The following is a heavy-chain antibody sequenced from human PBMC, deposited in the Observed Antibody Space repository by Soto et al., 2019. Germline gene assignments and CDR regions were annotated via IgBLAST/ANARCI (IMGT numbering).Heavy chain of an antibody. Sequence: SETLSLTCTVGSISTYYWSWIRQPPVKGLQWIGYIYYMGRNNYNPHLKSRVNMSIDTSTNQFSMRLSSVTAADTAIYYCARDPVGATQFDYWGQGAPVTVSS. V-gene: IGHV4-59*01. CDR3: ARDPVGATQFDY. CDR1: GSISTYY. J-gene: IGHJ4*02. D-gene: IGHD1-26*01. CDR2: IYYMGRN.